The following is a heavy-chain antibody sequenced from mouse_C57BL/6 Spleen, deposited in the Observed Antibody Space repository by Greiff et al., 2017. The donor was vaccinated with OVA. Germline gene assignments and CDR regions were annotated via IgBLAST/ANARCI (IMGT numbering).Heavy chain of an antibody. Sequence: QVQLQQPGAELVKPGASVKLSCKASGYTFTSYWMHWVKQRPGQGLEWIGMIHPNSGSTNYNEKFKSKATLTVDKSSSTAYMQLSSLTSEDSAVYYCARYSKGSIFDYWGQGTTLTVSS. V-gene: IGHV1-64*01. D-gene: IGHD2-5*01. CDR2: IHPNSGST. CDR1: GYTFTSYW. CDR3: ARYSKGSIFDY. J-gene: IGHJ2*01.